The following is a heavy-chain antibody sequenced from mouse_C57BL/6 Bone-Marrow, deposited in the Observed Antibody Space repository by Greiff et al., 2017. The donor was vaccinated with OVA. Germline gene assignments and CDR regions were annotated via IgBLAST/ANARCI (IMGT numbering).Heavy chain of an antibody. J-gene: IGHJ1*03. V-gene: IGHV5-4*01. CDR1: GFTFSSYA. Sequence: EVKLMESGGGLVKPGGSLKLSCAASGFTFSSYAMSWVRQTPEKRLEWVATISDGGSYTYYPDNVKGRFTISRDNAKNNLYLQMIHLKSEDTAMYYVARDDDYLFYGYFDVWGTGTTVTVSS. CDR3: ARDDDYLFYGYFDV. CDR2: ISDGGSYT. D-gene: IGHD2-3*01.